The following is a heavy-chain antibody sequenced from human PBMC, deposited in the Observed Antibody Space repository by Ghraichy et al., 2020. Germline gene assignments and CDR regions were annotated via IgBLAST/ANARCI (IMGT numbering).Heavy chain of an antibody. Sequence: GGSLRLSCEASGFTFSGSAMHWVRQASGKGLEGVGRIRRKANSYATAYAASVKGRFTISRDDSKNTAYLQMNSLKTEDTAVYYCTRRDASYYYYGMDVWGQGTTVTVSS. CDR1: GFTFSGSA. V-gene: IGHV3-73*01. J-gene: IGHJ6*02. CDR3: TRRDASYYYYGMDV. CDR2: IRRKANSYAT.